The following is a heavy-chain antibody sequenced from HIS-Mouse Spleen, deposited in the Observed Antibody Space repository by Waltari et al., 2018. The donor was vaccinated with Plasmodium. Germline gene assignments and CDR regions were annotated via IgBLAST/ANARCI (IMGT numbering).Heavy chain of an antibody. J-gene: IGHJ4*02. CDR2: IYYSGST. V-gene: IGHV4-39*01. CDR3: ARQLAYYDFWSGYSRGYYFDH. Sequence: QLQLQESGPGLVKPSETLSLTCTVSGGPISSSSYYWGWIRQPPGTGLEWIGSIYYSGSTYYNPSLKSRVTISVDTSKNQFSLKLSSVTAADTAVYYCARQLAYYDFWSGYSRGYYFDHWGQGTLVTVSS. CDR1: GGPISSSSYY. D-gene: IGHD3-3*01.